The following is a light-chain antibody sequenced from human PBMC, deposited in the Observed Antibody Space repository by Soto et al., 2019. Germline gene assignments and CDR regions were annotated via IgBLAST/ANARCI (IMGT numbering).Light chain of an antibody. V-gene: IGKV3-11*01. CDR3: QQRSNWPRT. CDR2: DAS. J-gene: IGKJ1*01. CDR1: QSISSY. Sequence: EIVLTHSPATLALSPCERATLSFSASQSISSYLAWYQQKPGQAPRLLIYDASNMAAGIPARFSGSGSGTDFTLTISSLEPEDFATYYCQQRSNWPRTFGQGTKVDNK.